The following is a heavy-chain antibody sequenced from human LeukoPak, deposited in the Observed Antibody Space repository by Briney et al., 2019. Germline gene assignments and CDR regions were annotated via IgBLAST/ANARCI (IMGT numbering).Heavy chain of an antibody. CDR1: GFTVSSNY. CDR2: IYSGGST. V-gene: IGHV3-53*01. J-gene: IGHJ4*02. Sequence: PGGSLRLSCAASGFTVSSNYMSWVRQAPGKGLEWVSVIYSGGSTYYADSVKGRFTISRDNSKNTLYLQMNSLRAEDTAVYYCACGSYWSPYYFDYWGQGTLVTVSS. CDR3: ACGSYWSPYYFDY. D-gene: IGHD1-26*01.